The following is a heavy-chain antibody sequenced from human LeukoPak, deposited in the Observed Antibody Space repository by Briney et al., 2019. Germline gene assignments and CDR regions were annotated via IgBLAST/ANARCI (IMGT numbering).Heavy chain of an antibody. J-gene: IGHJ4*02. Sequence: GGSLRLSCAASGPPVSNNYMRWVRQAPGRGLEWVSLIYSGGSSYHADSVRGRFTISRDNSKNTLYLQMNSLRAEDTAVYFCARDAGHDPGYFDYWGQGTLVTVSS. CDR3: ARDAGHDPGYFDY. V-gene: IGHV3-66*01. CDR1: GPPVSNNY. CDR2: IYSGGSS.